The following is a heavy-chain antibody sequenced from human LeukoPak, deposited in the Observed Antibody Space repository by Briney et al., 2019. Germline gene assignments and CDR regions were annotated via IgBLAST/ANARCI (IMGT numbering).Heavy chain of an antibody. Sequence: ASVKVSCKASGYTFTSYYMHWVRQAPGQGLEWMGIINPSGGSTSYAQKFQGRVTMTRDTSTSTVYMELSSLRSGDTAVYYCARPASNYYDSSGYYLDYWGQGTLVTVSS. CDR1: GYTFTSYY. V-gene: IGHV1-46*01. CDR3: ARPASNYYDSSGYYLDY. CDR2: INPSGGST. J-gene: IGHJ4*02. D-gene: IGHD3-22*01.